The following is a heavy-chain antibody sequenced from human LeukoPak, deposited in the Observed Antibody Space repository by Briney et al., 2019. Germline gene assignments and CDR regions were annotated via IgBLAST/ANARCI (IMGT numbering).Heavy chain of an antibody. CDR3: ARWDYDILTGYRYFDY. CDR2: IYYSGST. Sequence: SETLSLTCTVSGGSISSSSYYWGWIRQPPGKGLEWIGSIYYSGSTNYNPSLKSRVTISVDTSKNQFSLKLSSVTAADTAVYYCARWDYDILTGYRYFDYWGQGNLVTVSS. D-gene: IGHD3-9*01. J-gene: IGHJ4*02. CDR1: GGSISSSSYY. V-gene: IGHV4-39*07.